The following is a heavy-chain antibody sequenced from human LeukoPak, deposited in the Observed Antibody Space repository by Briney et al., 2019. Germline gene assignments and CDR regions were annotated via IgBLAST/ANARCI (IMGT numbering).Heavy chain of an antibody. Sequence: SETLSLTCGVSGDSIISSNWWYWVRQSPGKGLEWIGEISHDGTTIYNPSLKSRVTLSIDTSKNQFSLRVTSLTAADTAVYYCVRDRYHSESSWAFDYWGQGTLVTVSS. CDR1: GDSIISSNW. CDR2: ISHDGTT. D-gene: IGHD6-13*01. J-gene: IGHJ4*02. CDR3: VRDRYHSESSWAFDY. V-gene: IGHV4/OR15-8*02.